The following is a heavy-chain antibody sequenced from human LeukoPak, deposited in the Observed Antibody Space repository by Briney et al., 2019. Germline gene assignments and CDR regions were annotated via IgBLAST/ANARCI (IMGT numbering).Heavy chain of an antibody. CDR3: ANALIAVARPDHLIDY. J-gene: IGHJ4*02. CDR2: IRYDGSNK. Sequence: GGSLRLSCAASGFTFSSYGMHWVRQAPGKGLEWVAFIRYDGSNKYYADSVKGRFTISRDSSKNTLYLQMNSLRAEDTAVYYCANALIAVARPDHLIDYWGQGTLVTVSS. V-gene: IGHV3-30*02. D-gene: IGHD6-19*01. CDR1: GFTFSSYG.